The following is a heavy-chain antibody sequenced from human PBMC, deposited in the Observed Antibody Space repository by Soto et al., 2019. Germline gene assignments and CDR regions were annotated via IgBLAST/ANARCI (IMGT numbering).Heavy chain of an antibody. CDR1: GGSVSSGSYY. J-gene: IGHJ4*02. V-gene: IGHV4-61*01. Sequence: QVQLQESGPGLVKPSETLSLTCTVSGGSVSSGSYYWSWIRQPPGKGLEWIGYIYYSGSTNYNPYLKSRVSISVDTSKNQFSLKLSSVTAADTAVYYCARASNDILTGYYPNWGQGTLVTVS. D-gene: IGHD3-9*01. CDR2: IYYSGST. CDR3: ARASNDILTGYYPN.